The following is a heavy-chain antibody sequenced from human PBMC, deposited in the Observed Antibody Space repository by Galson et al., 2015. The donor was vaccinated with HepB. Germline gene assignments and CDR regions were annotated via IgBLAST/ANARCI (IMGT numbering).Heavy chain of an antibody. CDR3: AGYSSAWASFDF. J-gene: IGHJ4*02. CDR1: GDSVASTITT. CDR2: TYYRSKWYS. D-gene: IGHD6-19*01. V-gene: IGHV6-1*01. Sequence: CAISGDSVASTITTWNWIRQSPSRGLEWLGRTYYRSKWYSDYALSVKSRITINPDPSKNQFSLQLNSVTAADTAVYYCAGYSSAWASFDFWGQGTLVTVSS.